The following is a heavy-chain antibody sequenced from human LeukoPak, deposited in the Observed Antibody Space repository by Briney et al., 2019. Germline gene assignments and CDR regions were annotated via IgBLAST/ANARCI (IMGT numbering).Heavy chain of an antibody. CDR3: ARDGYSGYDY. J-gene: IGHJ4*02. V-gene: IGHV3-7*01. D-gene: IGHD5-12*01. CDR2: IKQDGSEK. Sequence: PGRSLRLSCAASEFTFSSYWMNWVRQAPGKGLEWVANIKQDGSEKYYVGSVKGRFTISRDNAKNSLYLQMNSLRAEDTAVYYCARDGYSGYDYWGQGTLVTVSS. CDR1: EFTFSSYW.